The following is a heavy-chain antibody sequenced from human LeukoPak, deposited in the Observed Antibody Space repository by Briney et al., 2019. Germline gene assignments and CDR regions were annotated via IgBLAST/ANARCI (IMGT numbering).Heavy chain of an antibody. CDR2: LSYSGTT. CDR1: GGSISSYY. CDR3: AKMGRRGYFEY. D-gene: IGHD2-8*01. V-gene: IGHV4-59*03. Sequence: KPSETLSLTCTVSGGSISSYYWSWIRQPPGKGLEWIGYLSYSGTTKYNPSLNVTISVDTSKNQFSLKLNSVTTADTAIYYCAKMGRRGYFEYWGQGTLVTVSS. J-gene: IGHJ4*02.